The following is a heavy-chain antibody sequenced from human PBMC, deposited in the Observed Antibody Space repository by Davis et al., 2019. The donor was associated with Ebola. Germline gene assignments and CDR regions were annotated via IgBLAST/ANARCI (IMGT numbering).Heavy chain of an antibody. Sequence: ASVKVSCKASGYIFTTYAIHWVRQAPGQRLEWMGWINAGNGNTKYSQKFQGRVTITRDTSASTAYMELSSLRSEDTAVYYSGYGAQGDYYYYGMDVWGQGTTVTVSS. CDR3: GYGAQGDYYYYGMDV. CDR1: GYIFTTYA. J-gene: IGHJ6*02. D-gene: IGHD4-17*01. CDR2: INAGNGNT. V-gene: IGHV1-3*01.